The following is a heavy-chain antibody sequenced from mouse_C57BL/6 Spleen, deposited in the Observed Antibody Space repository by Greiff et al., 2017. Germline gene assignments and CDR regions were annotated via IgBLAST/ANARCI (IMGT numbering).Heavy chain of an antibody. CDR1: GYAFTNYL. V-gene: IGHV1-54*01. CDR2: INPGSGGT. CDR3: ARSEDGYSFSDLDF. D-gene: IGHD2-3*01. J-gene: IGHJ1*03. Sequence: QVQLQQSGAELVRPGTSVKVSCKASGYAFTNYLIEWVKQRPGQGLEWIGVINPGSGGTNYNEKFKGKATLTAEKSSSPAYMQLSSLTSEASAVYFCARSEDGYSFSDLDFWGTGTTVTVSS.